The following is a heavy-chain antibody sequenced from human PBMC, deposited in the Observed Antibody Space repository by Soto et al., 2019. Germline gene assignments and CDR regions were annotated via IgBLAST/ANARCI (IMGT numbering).Heavy chain of an antibody. J-gene: IGHJ6*02. D-gene: IGHD2-2*01. CDR1: GGTFGSYA. Sequence: QVQLVQSGAEVKKPGSSVKVSCKASGGTFGSYAISWVRQAPGQGLEWMGGIIPIPGTANYAQKFQGRVTIAADETTSTAYMEMSSLRSEDTAVYYCARSQGSTTSLDIYYYYYYGMDVWGQWTTVTVSS. CDR3: ARSQGSTTSLDIYYYYYYGMDV. V-gene: IGHV1-69*01. CDR2: IIPIPGTA.